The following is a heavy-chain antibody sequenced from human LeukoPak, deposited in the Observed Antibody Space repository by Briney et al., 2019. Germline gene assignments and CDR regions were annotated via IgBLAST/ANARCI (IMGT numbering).Heavy chain of an antibody. CDR2: ISYDGSNK. V-gene: IGHV3-30*04. CDR3: ARDPRGVYGSGSYYTYPYYFDY. Sequence: GGSLRLSCAASGFTFSSYTMHWVRQAPGKGLEWVAVISYDGSNKYYADSVKGRFTISRDNSKNTLHLQMNSLRAEDTAVYYCARDPRGVYGSGSYYTYPYYFDYWGQGTLVTVSS. J-gene: IGHJ4*02. D-gene: IGHD3-10*01. CDR1: GFTFSSYT.